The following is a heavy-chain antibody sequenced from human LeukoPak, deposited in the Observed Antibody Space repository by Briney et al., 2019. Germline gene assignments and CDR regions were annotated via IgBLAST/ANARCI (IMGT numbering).Heavy chain of an antibody. CDR2: IYYSGST. V-gene: IGHV4-31*03. CDR3: ARDLLGDYGTFDI. J-gene: IGHJ3*02. Sequence: PSETLSLTCTVSGGSISSGGYYWSWIRQHPGKGLEWIGYIYYSGSTYYNPSLKSRVTISVDTSKNQFSLKLSSVTAADTAVYYCARDLLGDYGTFDIWGQGTMVTVSS. CDR1: GGSISSGGYY. D-gene: IGHD4-17*01.